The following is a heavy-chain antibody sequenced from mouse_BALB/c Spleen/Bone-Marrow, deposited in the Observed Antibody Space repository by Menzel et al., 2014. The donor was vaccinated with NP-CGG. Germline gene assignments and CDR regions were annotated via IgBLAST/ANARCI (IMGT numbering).Heavy chain of an antibody. J-gene: IGHJ3*01. V-gene: IGHV1-18*01. Sequence: EVQLQQSGPELVKPGASMKISCKASGYSFTGYTMNWVKQSHGKNPEWIGLINPYNGGTSYNQKFKGKAILTVDKSSSTAYMELLSLTSEDSAVYYCARGISTMITAWFAYWGQGTLVTVSA. CDR1: GYSFTGYT. CDR3: ARGISTMITAWFAY. D-gene: IGHD2-4*01. CDR2: INPYNGGT.